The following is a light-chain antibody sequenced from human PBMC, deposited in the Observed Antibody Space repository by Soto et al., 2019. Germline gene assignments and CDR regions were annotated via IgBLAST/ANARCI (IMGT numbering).Light chain of an antibody. CDR1: QSVSSSY. V-gene: IGKV3-20*01. CDR3: QQYSNSPQT. CDR2: GAS. Sequence: EIVLTQSPATLSLSPGERATLSCRASQSVSSSYLAWYQQKPGQAPSLLIYGASSRATGIPDRFSGSGSGTDFTLTISRLEPEDFAVYFCQQYSNSPQTFGQGTKVDIK. J-gene: IGKJ1*01.